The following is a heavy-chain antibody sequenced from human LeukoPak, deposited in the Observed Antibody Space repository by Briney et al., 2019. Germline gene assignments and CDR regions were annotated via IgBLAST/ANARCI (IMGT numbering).Heavy chain of an antibody. D-gene: IGHD6-19*01. Sequence: SETLSLTCTVSGGSISSSSYYWGWIRQPPGKGLEWIGSIYYSGSTYYNPSLKSRVTISVDTSKNQFSLKLSSVTAADTAVYYCAREAVAGPNWFDPWGQGTLVTVSS. CDR1: GGSISSSSYY. CDR2: IYYSGST. CDR3: AREAVAGPNWFDP. J-gene: IGHJ5*02. V-gene: IGHV4-39*07.